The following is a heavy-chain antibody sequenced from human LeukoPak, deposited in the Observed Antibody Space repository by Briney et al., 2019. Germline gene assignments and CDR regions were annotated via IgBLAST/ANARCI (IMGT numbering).Heavy chain of an antibody. CDR1: GGTFSSYA. D-gene: IGHD2-2*01. J-gene: IGHJ4*02. Sequence: GASVKVSCKASGGTFSSYAISWVRRAPGQGLEWMGGIIPIFGTANYAQKFQGRVTITADKSTSTAYMELSSLRSEDTAVYYCASTGDQLLLGGPFDYWGQGTLVTVSS. V-gene: IGHV1-69*06. CDR2: IIPIFGTA. CDR3: ASTGDQLLLGGPFDY.